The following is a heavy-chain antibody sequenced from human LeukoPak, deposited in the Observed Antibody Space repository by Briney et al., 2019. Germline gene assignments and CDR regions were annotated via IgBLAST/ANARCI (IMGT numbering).Heavy chain of an antibody. J-gene: IGHJ6*04. CDR3: ARDLEPF. D-gene: IGHD3-3*01. V-gene: IGHV3-30-3*01. CDR2: ISYDGSNK. Sequence: QPGRSLRLSCAASGFTFSSYAMHWVRQAPGKGLEWVAVISYDGSNKYYADSVKGRFTISRDNSKNTLYLQMNSLRAEDTAVYYCARDLEPFWGKGTTVTVSS. CDR1: GFTFSSYA.